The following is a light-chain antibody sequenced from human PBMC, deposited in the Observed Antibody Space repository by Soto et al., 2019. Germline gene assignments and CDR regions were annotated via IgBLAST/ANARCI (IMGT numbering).Light chain of an antibody. CDR3: CSYAGASPSLV. V-gene: IGLV2-23*01. Sequence: QLVLTQPASVSGSPGQSITISCTGTSSDVGGYNLVSWYQQHPGRAPKLMIYEGSKRPSGVSTRFSGSKSGNTASLTISGLQAEDEASYYCCSYAGASPSLVFGGGTKVTVL. CDR2: EGS. CDR1: SSDVGGYNL. J-gene: IGLJ3*02.